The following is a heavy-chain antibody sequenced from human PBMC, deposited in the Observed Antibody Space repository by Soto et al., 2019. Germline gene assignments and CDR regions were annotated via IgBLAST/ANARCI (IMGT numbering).Heavy chain of an antibody. CDR2: ISGSGGST. V-gene: IGHV3-23*01. Sequence: EVQLLESGGGLVQPGGPLRLSCAASGFTFSSYAMSWVRQAPGKGLEWVSAISGSGGSTYYADSVKGRFTISRDNSKNTLYLQMNSLRAEDTAVYYCAKCLGAAGAIFGVAWGQGTLVTVSS. J-gene: IGHJ4*02. D-gene: IGHD3-3*01. CDR1: GFTFSSYA. CDR3: AKCLGAAGAIFGVA.